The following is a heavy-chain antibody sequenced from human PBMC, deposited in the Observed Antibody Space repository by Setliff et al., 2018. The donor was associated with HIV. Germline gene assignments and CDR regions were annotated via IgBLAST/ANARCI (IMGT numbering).Heavy chain of an antibody. CDR2: MNPKSGNT. CDR3: ASGSGYCKNGNCYIGVHKNPDKYYFDY. V-gene: IGHV1-8*01. CDR1: GYTFSTYD. Sequence: ASVKVSCKASGYTFSTYDFNWVRQAAGQGLEWMGWMNPKSGNTGYAQKFQGRVTMTSNTFIETAYMELSRLTSEDTAVYYCASGSGYCKNGNCYIGVHKNPDKYYFDYWGQGTLVTVSS. J-gene: IGHJ4*02. D-gene: IGHD2-8*01.